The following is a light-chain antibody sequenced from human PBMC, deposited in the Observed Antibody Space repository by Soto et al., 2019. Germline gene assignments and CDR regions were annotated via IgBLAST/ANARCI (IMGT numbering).Light chain of an antibody. V-gene: IGKV3-15*01. CDR3: QQYYDWPLLT. Sequence: EVVMTQSPATVSVSPGERATLSCGTSQSVRTSLAWFQQKPGQAPRLLIYGASTRATGIPARFSGSGSGTEFTLTITSLQSEDFAIYYCQQYYDWPLLTFGGGTKVDI. CDR2: GAS. J-gene: IGKJ4*01. CDR1: QSVRTS.